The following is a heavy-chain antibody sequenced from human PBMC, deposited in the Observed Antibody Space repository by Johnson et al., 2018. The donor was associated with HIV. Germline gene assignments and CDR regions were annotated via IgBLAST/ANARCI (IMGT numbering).Heavy chain of an antibody. V-gene: IGHV3-7*02. CDR2: IKQDGSEK. D-gene: IGHD1-1*01. Sequence: MLLVESGGGLVQPGGSLRVSCAASGFTLSSYWMSWVRQAPGKGLEWVANIKQDGSEKYYVDSVKGRFTISRDNAKNSLYLQMNSLRAGDTAVYYCARANDLSAFDIWGQGTVVTVSS. J-gene: IGHJ3*02. CDR1: GFTLSSYW. CDR3: ARANDLSAFDI.